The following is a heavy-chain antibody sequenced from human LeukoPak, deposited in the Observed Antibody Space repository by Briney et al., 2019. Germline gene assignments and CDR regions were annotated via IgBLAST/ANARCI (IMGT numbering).Heavy chain of an antibody. CDR2: INHSGST. J-gene: IGHJ1*01. CDR3: VSEYFQH. Sequence: PSETLSLTCTVSGGSISSYYWSWIRQPPGKGLEWIGEINHSGSTNYNPSLKSRVTISVDTSKNQFSLKLSSVTAADTAVYYCVSEYFQHWGQGTLVTVSS. V-gene: IGHV4-34*01. CDR1: GGSISSYY.